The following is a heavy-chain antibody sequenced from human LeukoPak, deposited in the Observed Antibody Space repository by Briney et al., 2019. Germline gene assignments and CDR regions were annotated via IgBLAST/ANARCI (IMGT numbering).Heavy chain of an antibody. CDR1: GGSISSSSYY. Sequence: SETLSLTCTVSGGSISSSSYYWGWIRQSPGKGLEWIGSIYYSGSTYYNPSLKSRVTISVDTSKNQFSLKLSSVTAADTAVYYCARVVIVVVQINWGQGTLVTVSS. CDR2: IYYSGST. J-gene: IGHJ4*02. CDR3: ARVVIVVVQIN. V-gene: IGHV4-39*01. D-gene: IGHD3-22*01.